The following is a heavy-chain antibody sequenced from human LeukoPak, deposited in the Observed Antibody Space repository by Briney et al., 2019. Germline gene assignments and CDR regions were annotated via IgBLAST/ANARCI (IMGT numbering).Heavy chain of an antibody. Sequence: AASVKVSCKASGGTFSSYAISWVRQAPGQGLEWMGRIIPIFGTANYAQKFQGRVTITTDESTSTAYMELSSLRSEDAAVYYCAREKGNSDAFDIWGQGTMVTVSS. CDR2: IIPIFGTA. J-gene: IGHJ3*02. D-gene: IGHD1-7*01. V-gene: IGHV1-69*05. CDR3: AREKGNSDAFDI. CDR1: GGTFSSYA.